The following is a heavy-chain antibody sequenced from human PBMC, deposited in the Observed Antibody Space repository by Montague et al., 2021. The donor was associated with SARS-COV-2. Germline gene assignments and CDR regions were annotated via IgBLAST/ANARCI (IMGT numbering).Heavy chain of an antibody. Sequence: SETLSLTCRVSGGSVSSTSYFWDWIRQTPGKGLEWIGSVHYSGTTYYNPSLESQVTISVDTSKNHFYLKVRSVTVADTAVYYCARRESGWLDDLDIWGQGTMVTVSS. V-gene: IGHV4-39*02. CDR1: GGSVSSTSYF. D-gene: IGHD6-19*01. CDR3: ARRESGWLDDLDI. J-gene: IGHJ3*02. CDR2: VHYSGTT.